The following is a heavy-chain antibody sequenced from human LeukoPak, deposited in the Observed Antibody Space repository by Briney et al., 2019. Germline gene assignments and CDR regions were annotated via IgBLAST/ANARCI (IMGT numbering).Heavy chain of an antibody. CDR1: GGSISSGDYY. Sequence: PSETLSLTCTVSGGSISSGDYYWSWIRQPPGKGLEWIGYVYYSGSTNYNPSLKSRVTISVDTSKNQFSLKLSSVTAADTAVYYCARENYSSSWSFFDYWGQGTLVTVSS. CDR3: ARENYSSSWSFFDY. V-gene: IGHV4-61*08. CDR2: VYYSGST. D-gene: IGHD6-13*01. J-gene: IGHJ4*02.